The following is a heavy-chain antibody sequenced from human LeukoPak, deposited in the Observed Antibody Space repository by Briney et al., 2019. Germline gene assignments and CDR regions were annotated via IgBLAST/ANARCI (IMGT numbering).Heavy chain of an antibody. CDR3: ARHSGSYPPDH. CDR1: GYSISSAYY. D-gene: IGHD1-26*01. CDR2: MFYSGRA. J-gene: IGHJ4*02. Sequence: SETLSLTCTVSGYSISSAYYWGWIRQPPGKGLEWIGSMFYSGRAYYNPSLKSRVTISLDKPKNQFSLKLRSVTAADTALYYCARHSGSYPPDHWGQGTPVTVSS. V-gene: IGHV4-38-2*02.